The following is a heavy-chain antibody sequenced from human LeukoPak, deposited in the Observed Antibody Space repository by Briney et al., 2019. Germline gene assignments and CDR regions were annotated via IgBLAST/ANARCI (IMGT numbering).Heavy chain of an antibody. CDR3: ARRDALGWYFDY. D-gene: IGHD5-24*01. J-gene: IGHJ4*02. CDR2: IYSSGST. V-gene: IGHV4-4*07. CDR1: GGSISSYY. Sequence: SETLSLTCAVSGGSISSYYWNWIRQPAGKGLEWIGRIYSSGSTNYNPSLTSRVTMSVDTSKNQFSLKLSSVTAADTAVYHCARRDALGWYFDYWGRGTLVTVSS.